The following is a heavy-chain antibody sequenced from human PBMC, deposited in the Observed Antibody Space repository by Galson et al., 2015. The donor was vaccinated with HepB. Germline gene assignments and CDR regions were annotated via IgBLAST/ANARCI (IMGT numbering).Heavy chain of an antibody. V-gene: IGHV1-18*04. CDR2: ISAYNGNT. D-gene: IGHD2-15*01. Sequence: SVKVSCKASGYTFTSYGMSWVRQAPGQGLEWMGWISAYNGNTNYAQKLQGRVTMTTDTSTSTAYMELRSLRSDDTAVYYCARDRYCNGGSCYAGPFDPWGQGTLVTVSS. J-gene: IGHJ5*02. CDR3: ARDRYCNGGSCYAGPFDP. CDR1: GYTFTSYG.